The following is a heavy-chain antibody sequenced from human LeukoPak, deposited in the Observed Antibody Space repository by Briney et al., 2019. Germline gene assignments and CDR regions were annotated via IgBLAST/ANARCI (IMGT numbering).Heavy chain of an antibody. J-gene: IGHJ6*02. Sequence: SETLSLTCTVSGGSISSSRYYWGWIREPPGKGLEGIGSTYYSGSTYYNPSLKSRVPISLETSQNQFSLKQSSVTAADTAVYYCARQNYDFWSGPYYCYYGMDVWGQGTTVTVPS. CDR1: GGSISSSRYY. CDR3: ARQNYDFWSGPYYCYYGMDV. D-gene: IGHD3-3*01. CDR2: TYYSGST. V-gene: IGHV4-39*01.